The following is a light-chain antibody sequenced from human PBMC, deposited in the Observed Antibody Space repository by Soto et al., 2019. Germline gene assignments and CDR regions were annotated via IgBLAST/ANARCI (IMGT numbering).Light chain of an antibody. V-gene: IGKV3-20*01. CDR2: AAS. CDR3: QQYNNWPPDT. CDR1: QSVTVNS. Sequence: EILLTQSPSTLSLSPGEGVTLSCRASQSVTVNSLAWYQQKPGQAPRLLIYAASTRAAAVPDRFTGSGSGTDFALTISRLEPEDFAVYFCQQYNNWPPDTFGQGTKLEIK. J-gene: IGKJ2*01.